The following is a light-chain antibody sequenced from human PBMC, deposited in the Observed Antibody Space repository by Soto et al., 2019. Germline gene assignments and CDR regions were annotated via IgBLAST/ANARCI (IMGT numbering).Light chain of an antibody. CDR2: EVS. V-gene: IGLV2-14*01. Sequence: QSALTQAASVSGSPGQSITISCTGSSSDVGAYKYVSWFQQHPGKAPKLIIYEVSNRPSGVSDRFSGSKSGNTASLTISGLQAEDEADYHCSSYTTTTAWVFGGGTKVTVL. CDR1: SSDVGAYKY. J-gene: IGLJ3*02. CDR3: SSYTTTTAWV.